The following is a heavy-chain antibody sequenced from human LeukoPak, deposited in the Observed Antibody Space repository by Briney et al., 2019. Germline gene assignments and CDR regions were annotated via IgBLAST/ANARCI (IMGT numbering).Heavy chain of an antibody. CDR3: ARFTQYSGYADQ. V-gene: IGHV4-4*02. Sequence: PSGTLSLTCAVSGGSISTAHWWNWVRQPPGKGLEWIGNIYYSGTTNYNPSLKSRVTISVDTSKNQFSLKLSSVTAADTAVFYCARFTQYSGYADQWGQGTLVTVSS. J-gene: IGHJ4*02. D-gene: IGHD5-12*01. CDR1: GGSISTAHW. CDR2: IYYSGTT.